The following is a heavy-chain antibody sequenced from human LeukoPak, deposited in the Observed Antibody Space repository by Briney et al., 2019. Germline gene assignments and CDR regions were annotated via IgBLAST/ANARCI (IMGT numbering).Heavy chain of an antibody. V-gene: IGHV3-21*01. CDR2: ISTSSSYI. CDR3: ARDGYYYGSGSYYNGFGAFDI. CDR1: RFTFSTYS. Sequence: GGSLRLSCAASRFTFSTYSMNWVRQAPGKGLEWVSFISTSSSYIYYADSVKGRFTISRDNAKNSLYLQMNSLRAEDTAVYYCARDGYYYGSGSYYNGFGAFDIWGQGTMVTVSS. J-gene: IGHJ3*02. D-gene: IGHD3-10*01.